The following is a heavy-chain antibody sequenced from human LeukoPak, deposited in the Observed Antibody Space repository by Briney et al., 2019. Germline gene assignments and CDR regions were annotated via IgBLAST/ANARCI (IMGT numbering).Heavy chain of an antibody. CDR1: GFTFSSYG. CDR3: ARVKDCSGGSCLNNYFDY. D-gene: IGHD2-15*01. Sequence: GRSLRLSCAACGFTFSSYGMHWVRQARGKGVEWVAAIWYDGTDKKYADSVKGRFTISRDNSKNTLDLEMNSLRAEDTAVYYCARVKDCSGGSCLNNYFDYWGQGTLVTVSS. V-gene: IGHV3-33*01. J-gene: IGHJ4*02. CDR2: IWYDGTDK.